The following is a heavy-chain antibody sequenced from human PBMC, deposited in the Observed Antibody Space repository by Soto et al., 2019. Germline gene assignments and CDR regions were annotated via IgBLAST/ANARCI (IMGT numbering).Heavy chain of an antibody. CDR2: ISSSGSTI. V-gene: IGHV3-11*01. CDR1: RFRFSDYY. J-gene: IGHJ6*02. Sequence: QLVESGGGLVKPGGSLRLSCEASRFRFSDYYMSWVRQAPGKGLEWVSFISSSGSTIYYADSVKGRFTISRDNAKNSLFLQMNSLRVEDTAVYYCASSEGNYYYYGMDVWGQGTPVTVSS. CDR3: ASSEGNYYYYGMDV.